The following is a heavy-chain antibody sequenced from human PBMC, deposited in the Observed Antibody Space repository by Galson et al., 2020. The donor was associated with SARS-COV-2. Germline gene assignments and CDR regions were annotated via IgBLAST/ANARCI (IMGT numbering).Heavy chain of an antibody. V-gene: IGHV4-59*01. Sequence: SQTLSLTCTVSGDSIGSYYWTWIRQPPGKGLEWIGYVYSGGTTNYNPSLKSRAIMSVDKSKNQFFLKLSSVTAADTARYYCARERGAYFDFWGQGTQVTVSS. CDR1: GDSIGSYY. D-gene: IGHD5-12*01. CDR3: ARERGAYFDF. CDR2: VYSGGTT. J-gene: IGHJ4*02.